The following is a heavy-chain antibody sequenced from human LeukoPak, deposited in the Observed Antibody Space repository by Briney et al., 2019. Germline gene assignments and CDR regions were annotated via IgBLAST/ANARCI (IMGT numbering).Heavy chain of an antibody. J-gene: IGHJ4*02. CDR3: ARGFVHSSGVGGY. CDR1: GYTFTGYY. CDR2: INPNSGGT. Sequence: ASVKVSCKASGYTFTGYYMHWVRQAPGQGLEWMGLINPNSGGTNYAQKFQGRVIMTRDTSISTAYMELSRLRSDDTAVYYCARGFVHSSGVGGYWGQGTLVTVSS. D-gene: IGHD6-19*01. V-gene: IGHV1-2*02.